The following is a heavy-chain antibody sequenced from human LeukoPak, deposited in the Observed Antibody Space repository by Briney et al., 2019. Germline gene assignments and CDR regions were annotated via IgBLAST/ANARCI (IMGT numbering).Heavy chain of an antibody. CDR2: IRYDGSNK. V-gene: IGHV3-30*02. D-gene: IGHD2-2*01. Sequence: PGGSLRLSCAASAFTFSSHAMSWVRQAPGKGLEWVAFIRYDGSNKYYADSVKGRFTISRDNSKNTLYLQMNSLRAEDTAVYYCAKEDGDIVVVPAQRLFDYWGQGTLVTVSS. CDR1: AFTFSSHA. CDR3: AKEDGDIVVVPAQRLFDY. J-gene: IGHJ4*02.